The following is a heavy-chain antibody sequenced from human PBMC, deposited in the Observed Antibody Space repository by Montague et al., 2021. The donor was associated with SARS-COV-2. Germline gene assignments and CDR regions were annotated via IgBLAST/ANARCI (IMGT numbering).Heavy chain of an antibody. D-gene: IGHD2-15*01. Sequence: TRSLTCTVSGGSISNGSYYWSWIRQPAGKGLEWIGRIYTSGSTNYNPSLKSRVTISADTSKNQFSLKMTSVTAADTAVYYCARVPVLASADYWGQGTLVTVSP. CDR3: ARVPVLASADY. V-gene: IGHV4-61*02. J-gene: IGHJ4*02. CDR1: GGSISNGSYY. CDR2: IYTSGST.